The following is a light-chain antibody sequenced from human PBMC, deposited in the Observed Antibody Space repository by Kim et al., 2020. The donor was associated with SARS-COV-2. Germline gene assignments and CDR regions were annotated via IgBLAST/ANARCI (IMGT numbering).Light chain of an antibody. CDR2: EVS. Sequence: QSALTQPPSASGSPGQSVTISCTGTSSDVGGYNYVSWYQQHPGKAPKLMIYEVSKRPSGVPDSFSGSKSGNTASLTVSGLQAEDEADYYCSSYAGSNNRVVFGGGTQLTVL. V-gene: IGLV2-8*01. CDR3: SSYAGSNNRVV. CDR1: SSDVGGYNY. J-gene: IGLJ2*01.